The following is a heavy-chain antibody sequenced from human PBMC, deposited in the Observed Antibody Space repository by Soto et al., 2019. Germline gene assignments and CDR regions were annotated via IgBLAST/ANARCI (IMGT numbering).Heavy chain of an antibody. D-gene: IGHD6-13*01. Sequence: GSLRLSCAASGFTFTSYWMIGVRRARGRCLEWVANIKQDGSEKYYVDSAKGRFTISRDNAKNSLYLLMNSLRAEDTAVYYCARDLSSSRYRSLYYYYGMDVWGQGTTVTVSS. V-gene: IGHV3-7*01. CDR3: ARDLSSSRYRSLYYYYGMDV. J-gene: IGHJ6*02. CDR2: IKQDGSEK. CDR1: GFTFTSYW.